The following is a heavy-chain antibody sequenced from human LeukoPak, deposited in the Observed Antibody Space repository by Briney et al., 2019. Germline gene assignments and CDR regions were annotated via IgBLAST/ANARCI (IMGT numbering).Heavy chain of an antibody. CDR3: AREKFYSSGNYNNRTDN. V-gene: IGHV3-53*01. D-gene: IGHD3-10*01. CDR2: IYSGGST. CDR1: GFTVSSNY. J-gene: IGHJ4*02. Sequence: GGSLRLSCAASGFTVSSNYMSWVRQAPGKGPEWVSVIYSGGSTYYADSVKGRFTISRDNSKNTLYLQMNSLRAEDTAVYYCAREKFYSSGNYNNRTDNWGQGTLVTVSS.